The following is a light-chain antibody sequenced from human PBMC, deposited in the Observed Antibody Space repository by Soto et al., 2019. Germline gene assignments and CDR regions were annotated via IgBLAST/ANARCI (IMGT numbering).Light chain of an antibody. J-gene: IGKJ3*01. CDR3: HQYDRSAIFT. Sequence: EIVLTQSPGTLSLSPGERATLSCRASQSVSSNYLAWYQQRPGQAPRLLIYGASTRAADVPDRFSGSGSGTEFTLTIIRLETKDFAVFYCHQYDRSAIFTVGPGTTVDIK. V-gene: IGKV3-20*01. CDR2: GAS. CDR1: QSVSSNY.